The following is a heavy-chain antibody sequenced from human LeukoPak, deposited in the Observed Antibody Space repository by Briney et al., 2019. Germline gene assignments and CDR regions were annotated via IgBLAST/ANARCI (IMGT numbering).Heavy chain of an antibody. V-gene: IGHV4-4*07. CDR2: IYTSGST. J-gene: IGHJ6*03. CDR3: ARVVLAVAGTPVGYYYYYYMDV. Sequence: PSETLSLTCTVSGGSISSYYWSWIRQPAGKGLEWIGRIYTSGSTNYNPSLKSRVTMSVDTSKNQFSLKLSSVTAADTAVYYCARVVLAVAGTPVGYYYYYYMDVWGKGTTVTVSS. D-gene: IGHD6-19*01. CDR1: GGSISSYY.